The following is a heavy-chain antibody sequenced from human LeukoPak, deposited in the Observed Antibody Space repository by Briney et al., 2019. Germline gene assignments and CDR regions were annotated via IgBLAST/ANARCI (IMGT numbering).Heavy chain of an antibody. D-gene: IGHD6-13*01. J-gene: IGHJ4*02. CDR1: GGSISSYY. V-gene: IGHV4-59*12. CDR2: IYYSGST. Sequence: SETLSLTCTVSGGSISSYYWSWIRQPPGKGLEWIGYIYYSGSTNFNPSLKSRVTISVDTSKNQFSLKLSSVTPEDTAAYYCARVPIAAVGTPFDYWGQGTLVTVSS. CDR3: ARVPIAAVGTPFDY.